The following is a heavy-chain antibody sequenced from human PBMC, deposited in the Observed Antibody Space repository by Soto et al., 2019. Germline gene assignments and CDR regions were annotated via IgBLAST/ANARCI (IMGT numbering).Heavy chain of an antibody. CDR2: IYYSGST. Sequence: QVQLQESGPGLVKPSQTLSLTCTVSGGSISGSYYYWTWIRQHPGKGLEWIGYIYYSGSTHYNPSIKSRVDISVDTSKHQFSLKLSSLTAADTAVYYCARGGITFTERDAFDIWGQGTMVTVSS. J-gene: IGHJ3*02. D-gene: IGHD3-10*01. V-gene: IGHV4-31*03. CDR1: GGSISGSYYY. CDR3: ARGGITFTERDAFDI.